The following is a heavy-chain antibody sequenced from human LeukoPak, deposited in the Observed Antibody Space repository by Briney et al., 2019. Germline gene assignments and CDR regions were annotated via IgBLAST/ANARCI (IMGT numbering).Heavy chain of an antibody. CDR1: GGSISSSSYY. J-gene: IGHJ4*02. V-gene: IGHV4-39*01. CDR3: AAESGSYISAFDY. Sequence: SETLSLTCTVSGGSISSSSYYWGWIRQPPGKGLEWIGSIYYSGSTYYNPSLKSRVTISVDTSKNQFSLKLRSVTAADTAVYYCAAESGSYISAFDYWGQGTLVTVSS. D-gene: IGHD1-26*01. CDR2: IYYSGST.